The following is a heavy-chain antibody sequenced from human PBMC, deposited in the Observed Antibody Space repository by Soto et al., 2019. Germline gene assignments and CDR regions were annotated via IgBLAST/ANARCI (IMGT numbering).Heavy chain of an antibody. J-gene: IGHJ5*02. V-gene: IGHV4-34*01. CDR3: ARAKLRNWFDP. D-gene: IGHD2-15*01. Sequence: PSETLSLTCAVYGGSFSGYYWSWIRQPPGKGLEWIGEINHSGSTNYNPSLKSRVTISVDTSKNQVSLKLSSVTAADTAVYYCARAKLRNWFDPWGQGTLVTVSS. CDR1: GGSFSGYY. CDR2: INHSGST.